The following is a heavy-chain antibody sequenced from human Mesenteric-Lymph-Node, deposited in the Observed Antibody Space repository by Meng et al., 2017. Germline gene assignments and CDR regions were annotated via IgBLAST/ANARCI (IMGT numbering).Heavy chain of an antibody. CDR2: IDTSGTT. Sequence: SQTLSLTCAVSGVSISSGSSHWNWIRQPAGKGLEWIGRIDTSGTTYFNPSLKSRVTISVDTSKNQLSLKLSSVTAADTAVYYCARADRERDYGGNSTVALYGYWGQGTLVTVSS. CDR1: GVSISSGSSH. D-gene: IGHD4-23*01. CDR3: ARADRERDYGGNSTVALYGY. V-gene: IGHV4-61*02. J-gene: IGHJ4*02.